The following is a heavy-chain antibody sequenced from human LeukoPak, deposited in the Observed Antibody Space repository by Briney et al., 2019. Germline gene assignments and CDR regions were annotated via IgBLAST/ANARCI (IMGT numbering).Heavy chain of an antibody. CDR2: ISAYNGNT. V-gene: IGHV1-18*01. J-gene: IGHJ4*02. CDR3: ARFPYYYGSGSYPGYYFDY. CDR1: GYTFTSYG. Sequence: ASVTVSCKASGYTFTSYGISWVRQAPGQGLEWMGWISAYNGNTNYAQKLQGRVTMTTDTSTSTAYMELRSLRSDDTAVYYCARFPYYYGSGSYPGYYFDYWGRGTLVTVSS. D-gene: IGHD3-10*01.